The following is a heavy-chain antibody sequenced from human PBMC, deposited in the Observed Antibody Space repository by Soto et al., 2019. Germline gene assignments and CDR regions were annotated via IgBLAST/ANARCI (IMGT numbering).Heavy chain of an antibody. D-gene: IGHD2-15*01. CDR2: IIPISATT. J-gene: IGHJ6*02. V-gene: IGHV1-69*01. CDR3: ARGLTGWQLGISYYGMEV. CDR1: GGTFTKYA. Sequence: QVHLVQAEAEVKKPGSSVKVSCKASGGTFTKYAFSWVRQAPGQGLEWMGGIIPISATTNYAQKFRGRVSITADESTSTAYLELSSLRSEDTAMYFCARGLTGWQLGISYYGMEVWGQGTTVNVSS.